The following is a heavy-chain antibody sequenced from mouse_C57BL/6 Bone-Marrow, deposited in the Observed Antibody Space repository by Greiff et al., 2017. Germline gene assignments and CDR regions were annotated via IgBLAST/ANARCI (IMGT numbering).Heavy chain of an antibody. CDR2: IYPTSGRT. J-gene: IGHJ2*03. V-gene: IGHV1-55*01. D-gene: IGHD3-1*01. CDR1: GYTFTSYW. CDR3: ARSGRRGRSLDY. Sequence: QVQLQQSGAELVKPGASVKMSCKASGYTFTSYWITWVKQRPGQGLEWIGDIYPTSGRTNYNEKFKSKAILTVDTSSNTAYMQLSSLTSEDSAVFYCARSGRRGRSLDYWDRGTGLTV.